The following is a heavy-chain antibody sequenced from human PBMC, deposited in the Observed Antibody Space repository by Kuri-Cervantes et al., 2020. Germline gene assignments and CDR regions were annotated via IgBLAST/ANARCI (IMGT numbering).Heavy chain of an antibody. CDR1: GSTFSSYW. J-gene: IGHJ4*02. CDR2: IKQDGSEK. D-gene: IGHD4-17*01. CDR3: AKDRTRGWTTVTTSTGLTNEQINDY. V-gene: IGHV3-7*03. Sequence: GGSLRLSCAASGSTFSSYWMSWVRQAPGKGLEWVANIKQDGSEKYYVDSVKGRFTIPRDNAKNSLYLQMNSLRAEDTAVYYCAKDRTRGWTTVTTSTGLTNEQINDYWGQGTLVTVSS.